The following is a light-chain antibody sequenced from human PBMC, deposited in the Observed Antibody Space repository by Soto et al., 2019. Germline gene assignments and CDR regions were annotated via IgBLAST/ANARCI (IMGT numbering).Light chain of an antibody. CDR3: QQYDNLLLT. J-gene: IGKJ5*01. Sequence: DIQMTQSPSSLSASVGDRVTITCQASQDISNYLNWYQQKPGKAPKLVIYAASNLETGVPSRFSGSGSGTDFTFTINSLQPEDIATYYCQQYDNLLLTFGQGTRLEIK. V-gene: IGKV1-33*01. CDR2: AAS. CDR1: QDISNY.